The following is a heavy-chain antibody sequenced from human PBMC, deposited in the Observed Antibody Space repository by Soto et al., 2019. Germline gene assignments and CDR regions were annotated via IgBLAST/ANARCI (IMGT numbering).Heavy chain of an antibody. V-gene: IGHV3-30*18. CDR3: AKDRVAAQVYYYYGMDV. CDR2: ISYDGSNK. CDR1: GFTFSSYG. D-gene: IGHD2-15*01. Sequence: GGSLRLSCAASGFTFSSYGMHWVRQAPGKGLEWVAVISYDGSNKYYADSVKGRFTISRDNSKNTLCLQMNSLRAEDTAVYYCAKDRVAAQVYYYYGMDVWGQGTTVTVSS. J-gene: IGHJ6*02.